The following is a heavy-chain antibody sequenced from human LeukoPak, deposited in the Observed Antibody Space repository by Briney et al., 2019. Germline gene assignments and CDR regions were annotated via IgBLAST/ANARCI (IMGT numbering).Heavy chain of an antibody. V-gene: IGHV3-23*01. J-gene: IGHJ3*02. CDR1: GFTFSNFA. CDR3: AKDTAFYYDSSGSIDI. CDR2: ITGRGGAT. D-gene: IGHD3-22*01. Sequence: GGSLRLSCAASGFTFSNFAMSWVRQAPGKGLEWVSVITGRGGATHNADSVKGRFTISRDSSKNTLYLQMNSLRAEDTAVYYCAKDTAFYYDSSGSIDIWGQGTMVTVSS.